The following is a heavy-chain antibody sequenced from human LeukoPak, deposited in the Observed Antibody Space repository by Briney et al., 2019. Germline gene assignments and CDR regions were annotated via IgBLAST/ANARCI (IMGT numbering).Heavy chain of an antibody. CDR2: ISGDGSST. D-gene: IGHD6-13*01. V-gene: IGHV3-74*01. Sequence: GGPLSLSCAASGFTFSSYWMHWVRQAPGKGLVWVSRISGDGSSTTYADSVKGRFTISRDNAKNTLHLQMNSLRAEDTAVYYCARGYRVNTDYWGQGTLVTVSS. CDR3: ARGYRVNTDY. J-gene: IGHJ4*02. CDR1: GFTFSSYW.